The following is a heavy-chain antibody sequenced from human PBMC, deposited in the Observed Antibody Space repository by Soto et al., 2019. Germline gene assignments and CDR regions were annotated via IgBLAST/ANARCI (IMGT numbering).Heavy chain of an antibody. CDR2: IYWDHDQ. Sequence: QITLKESGPSLVKPTQTLTLTCTFSGFSLTTYGVGVGWVRQPPGKALEWLAIIYWDHDQYFSPSLKDRLTISNDTSTNQVVLTMTSMDPVDTATYFCAHFVRTFDVWGHGTEVTVSS. CDR3: AHFVRTFDV. CDR1: GFSLTTYGVG. J-gene: IGHJ3*01. V-gene: IGHV2-5*02. D-gene: IGHD3-10*02.